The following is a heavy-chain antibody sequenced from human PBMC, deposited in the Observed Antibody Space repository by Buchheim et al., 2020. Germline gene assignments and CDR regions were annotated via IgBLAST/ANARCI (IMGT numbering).Heavy chain of an antibody. Sequence: QVQLVQSGAEEKKPGASVKVSCKASGYTFTSYAMHWVRQAPGQRLEWMGWINAGNGNTKYSQKFQGRVTITRDTSASTAYMELSSLRSEDTAVYYCARDSFANWNWDKRYYYGMDVWGQGTT. J-gene: IGHJ6*02. V-gene: IGHV1-3*05. D-gene: IGHD1-1*01. CDR3: ARDSFANWNWDKRYYYGMDV. CDR2: INAGNGNT. CDR1: GYTFTSYA.